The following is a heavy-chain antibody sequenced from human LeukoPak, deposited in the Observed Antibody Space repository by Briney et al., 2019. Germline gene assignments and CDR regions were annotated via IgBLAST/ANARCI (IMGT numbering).Heavy chain of an antibody. V-gene: IGHV4-59*01. CDR1: GGSISSYY. CDR3: ARDLDYTTAFDI. CDR2: IYYSGST. Sequence: PSETLSLTCTVSGGSISSYYWSWIRQPPGKGLEWIGYIYYSGSTNYNPSLKSRVTISVDTSKNQFSLKLSSVTAADTAVYYCARDLDYTTAFDIWGQGTMVTVSS. J-gene: IGHJ3*02. D-gene: IGHD4-11*01.